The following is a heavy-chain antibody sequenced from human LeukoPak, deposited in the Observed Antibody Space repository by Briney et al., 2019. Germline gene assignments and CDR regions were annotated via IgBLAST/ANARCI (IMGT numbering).Heavy chain of an antibody. D-gene: IGHD6-25*01. Sequence: ASVKVSCKASGGTFSSYAISWVRQAPGQGLGWMGGIIPIFGTANYAQKFQGRVTITTDESTSTAYMELSSPRSEDTAVYYCARDLCIAASCYAFEIWGLGTMVTVSS. CDR3: ARDLCIAASCYAFEI. CDR1: GGTFSSYA. J-gene: IGHJ3*02. CDR2: IIPIFGTA. V-gene: IGHV1-69*05.